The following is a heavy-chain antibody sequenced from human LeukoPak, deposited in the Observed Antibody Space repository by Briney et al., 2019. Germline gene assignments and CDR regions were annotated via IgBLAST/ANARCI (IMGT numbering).Heavy chain of an antibody. J-gene: IGHJ4*02. CDR2: IDPSDSYT. Sequence: VESLKISCKGSGYTFTSYWITWVRQMPGKGLEWMGRIDPSDSYTNYSPSFQGHVTISTDKSFSTAYLQWSSLKASDTAMYYCAGHKGIGTDFDCWGQGTLVTVSS. CDR3: AGHKGIGTDFDC. CDR1: GYTFTSYW. D-gene: IGHD6-13*01. V-gene: IGHV5-10-1*01.